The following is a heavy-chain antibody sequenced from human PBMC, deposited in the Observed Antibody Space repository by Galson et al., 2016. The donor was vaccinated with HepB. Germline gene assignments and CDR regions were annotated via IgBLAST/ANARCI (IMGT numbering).Heavy chain of an antibody. CDR1: GFIFSGSV. Sequence: SLRLSCAGSGFIFSGSVMHWVRQASGKGLEWVGRIRSKTHSSATAYATSVEGRFTISRADSKNTTYLLMNSLKTEDTAVYYCSSRDFTHYGVDYWGLGTQVIVSS. V-gene: IGHV3-73*01. D-gene: IGHD3-16*01. CDR3: SSRDFTHYGVDY. J-gene: IGHJ4*02. CDR2: IRSKTHSSAT.